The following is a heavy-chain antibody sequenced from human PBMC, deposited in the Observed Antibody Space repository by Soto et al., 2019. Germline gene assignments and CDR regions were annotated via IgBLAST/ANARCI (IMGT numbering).Heavy chain of an antibody. CDR2: LYYSVST. V-gene: IGHV4-39*01. J-gene: IGHJ5*02. D-gene: IGHD1-1*01. CDR3: ARLIQKGNWFDP. Sequence: SETLSLTCTVSGGFISSSNYYWVWIRQPPGKELEWIGSLYYSVSTYYNPSLKSRVTISVDTSKSQFSLKLDSVTAADTAVYYCARLIQKGNWFDPWGQGTLVTVSS. CDR1: GGFISSSNYY.